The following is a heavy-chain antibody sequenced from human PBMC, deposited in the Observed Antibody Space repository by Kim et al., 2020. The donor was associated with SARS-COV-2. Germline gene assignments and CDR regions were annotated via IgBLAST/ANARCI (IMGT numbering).Heavy chain of an antibody. CDR2: IYSGGST. Sequence: GGSLRLSCAASGFTVSSNYMSWVRQAPGKGLEWVSVIYSGGSTYYADSVKGRFTISRDNSKNTLYLQMNSLRAEDTAVYYCARLEWELLGNSFDYWGQGTLVTVSS. CDR1: GFTVSSNY. CDR3: ARLEWELLGNSFDY. V-gene: IGHV3-53*01. J-gene: IGHJ4*02. D-gene: IGHD1-26*01.